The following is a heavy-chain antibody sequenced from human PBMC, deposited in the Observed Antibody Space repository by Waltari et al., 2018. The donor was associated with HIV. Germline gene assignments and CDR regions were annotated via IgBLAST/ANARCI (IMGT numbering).Heavy chain of an antibody. CDR3: ASLVGGTQSVDY. V-gene: IGHV4-4*02. D-gene: IGHD1-26*01. CDR1: GGSIRDTLW. Sequence: QVQLQESGPGLVKPSGTLSLTCAVSGGSIRDTLWWSWVRPPPGKGLEWIGEIYHSGSTNYNPSLKSRVTISVDKSKNQFALKVSSVTAADTAVYYCASLVGGTQSVDYWGQGTLVTVSS. J-gene: IGHJ4*02. CDR2: IYHSGST.